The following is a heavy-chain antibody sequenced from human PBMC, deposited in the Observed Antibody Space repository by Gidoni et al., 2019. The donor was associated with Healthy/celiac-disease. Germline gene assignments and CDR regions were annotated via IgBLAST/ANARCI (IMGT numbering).Heavy chain of an antibody. CDR3: ARVLRVEFGSGRWGDYYGMDV. Sequence: QAQLVQSGAEVKKPEASVKVSCKSSGYTFTGYYLHWVRQAPGQGLEWMGWINPNSGGTNYAQKFQGRVTMTRDTSISTAYMELSRLRSDDTAVYYCARVLRVEFGSGRWGDYYGMDVWGQGTTVTVSS. J-gene: IGHJ6*02. CDR2: INPNSGGT. V-gene: IGHV1-2*02. CDR1: GYTFTGYY. D-gene: IGHD3-10*01.